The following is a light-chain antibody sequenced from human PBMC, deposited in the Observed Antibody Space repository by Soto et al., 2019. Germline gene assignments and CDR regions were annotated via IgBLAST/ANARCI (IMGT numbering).Light chain of an antibody. J-gene: IGLJ2*01. CDR2: EVS. CDR1: SSDVGGYNY. Sequence: QSALTQPASVSGSPGQSITISCTGTSSDVGGYNYVSWYQQYPGKAPKLMIYEVSNRPSGVSNRFSGSKSGNTASLTISGLQAEDEADYYCSSYTTSITRVFGGGTRSPS. CDR3: SSYTTSITRV. V-gene: IGLV2-14*01.